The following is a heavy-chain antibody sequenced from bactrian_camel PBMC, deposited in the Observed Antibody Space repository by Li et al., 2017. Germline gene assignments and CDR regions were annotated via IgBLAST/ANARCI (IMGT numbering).Heavy chain of an antibody. CDR2: IDTRGSV. CDR1: TTTRNRLC. Sequence: VQLVESGGGSVQAGGSLRLSCAVSTTTRNRLCMGWFRQAPGKEREGIAEIDTRGSVRYIDSVKSRFTISKAGANVLHLEMNDLKPEDTAMYYCAADPYSWALGPIWPALMAWGPGTQVTVS. J-gene: IGHJ4*01. V-gene: IGHV3S53*01. CDR3: AADPYSWALGPIWPALMA. D-gene: IGHD1*01.